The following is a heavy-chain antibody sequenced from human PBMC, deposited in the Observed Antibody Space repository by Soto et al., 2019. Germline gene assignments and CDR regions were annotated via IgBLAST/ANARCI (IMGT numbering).Heavy chain of an antibody. CDR2: IYYSGST. CDR3: ASDTASYFDP. J-gene: IGHJ5*02. D-gene: IGHD3-10*01. CDR1: GGSVSSGSYY. Sequence: QVQLQESGPGLVKPSETLSLTCTVSGGSVSSGSYYWSWIRQPPGKGLEWIGYIYYSGSTNYNPSITSRVTTSVDTSKNQYSLKLSSVTAADTAVSYCASDTASYFDPWGQGTLVTVSS. V-gene: IGHV4-61*01.